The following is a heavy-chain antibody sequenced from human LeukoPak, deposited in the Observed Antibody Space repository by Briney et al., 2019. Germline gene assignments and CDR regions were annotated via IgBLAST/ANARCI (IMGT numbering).Heavy chain of an antibody. V-gene: IGHV3-33*08. J-gene: IGHJ4*02. CDR2: IWYDGSNK. CDR1: GFTFSSYW. D-gene: IGHD2-21*01. CDR3: ARGRGRVTVRSSIPFFDY. Sequence: GGSLRLSCAVSGFTFSSYWMHWVRQAPGKGLEWVAVIWYDGSNKYYADSVKGRFTISRDNSKNTLYLQMNSLRAEDTAVYYCARGRGRVTVRSSIPFFDYWGQGTLVTVSS.